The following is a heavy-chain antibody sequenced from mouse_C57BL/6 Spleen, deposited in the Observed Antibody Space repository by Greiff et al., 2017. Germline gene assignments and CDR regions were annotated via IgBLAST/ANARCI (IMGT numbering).Heavy chain of an antibody. D-gene: IGHD1-1*01. J-gene: IGHJ4*01. CDR3: ARQDWNYGSSYTVYAMDY. V-gene: IGHV5-6*01. CDR2: ISSGGSYT. CDR1: GFTFSSYG. Sequence: VQLVESGGDLVKPGGSLKLSCAASGFTFSSYGMSWVRQTPDKRLEWVATISSGGSYTSYPDSVKGRFTISRDNAKNTLYLQMSSLKSEDTAMYYCARQDWNYGSSYTVYAMDYWGQGTSVTVSS.